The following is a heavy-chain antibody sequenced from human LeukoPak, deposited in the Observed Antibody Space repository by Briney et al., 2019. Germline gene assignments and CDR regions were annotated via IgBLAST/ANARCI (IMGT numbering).Heavy chain of an antibody. CDR3: ARGGLRYFDWLSPYNWFDP. CDR2: IYTSGST. Sequence: SETLSLTCTVSGGSISSYYWSWIRQPPGKGLEWIGYIYTSGSTNYNPSLKSRVTISVDTSKNQFSLKLSSVTAADTAVYYCARGGLRYFDWLSPYNWFDPWGQGTLVTVSS. CDR1: GGSISSYY. J-gene: IGHJ5*02. V-gene: IGHV4-4*09. D-gene: IGHD3-9*01.